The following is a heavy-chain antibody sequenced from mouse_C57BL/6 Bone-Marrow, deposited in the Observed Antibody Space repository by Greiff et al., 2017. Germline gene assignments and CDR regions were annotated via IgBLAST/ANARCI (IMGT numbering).Heavy chain of an antibody. CDR1: GYTFTGYW. J-gene: IGHJ2*01. CDR3: AREGDYDYDAPYFDY. D-gene: IGHD2-4*01. Sequence: LMESGAELMKPGASVKLSCKATGYTFTGYWIEWVKQRPGHGLEWIGEILPGSGSTYYNEKFKGKATFTADTSSNTAYMQLSSLTTEDSAIYYCAREGDYDYDAPYFDYWGQGTTLTVSS. V-gene: IGHV1-9*01. CDR2: ILPGSGST.